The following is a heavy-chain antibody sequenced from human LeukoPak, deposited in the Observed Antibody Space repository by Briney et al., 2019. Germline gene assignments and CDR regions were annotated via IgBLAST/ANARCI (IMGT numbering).Heavy chain of an antibody. Sequence: GESLKISCKGSGYNFANYWIAWVRQMPGKGLEWMGIIYPDDSETRYSPSFQGQVTVSADKSISTAYLQWSSLKASDTAMYYCARVFSGGDVFDIWGQGTMVTVSS. CDR2: IYPDDSET. V-gene: IGHV5-51*01. D-gene: IGHD3-10*01. CDR3: ARVFSGGDVFDI. J-gene: IGHJ3*02. CDR1: GYNFANYW.